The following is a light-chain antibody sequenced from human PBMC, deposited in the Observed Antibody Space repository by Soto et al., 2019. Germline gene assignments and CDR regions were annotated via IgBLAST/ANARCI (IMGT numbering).Light chain of an antibody. V-gene: IGKV3-15*01. J-gene: IGKJ2*01. CDR3: QQYNSCPFT. CDR1: QSVISD. Sequence: DIVMTQSPSPLSASPGERATISCRASQSVISDLAWYQQKPGQAPRLLIFGASTGDTGVPARFSGSGSGTEFTLTISSLQSEDFAVYYCQQYNSCPFTFGPGTKVEIK. CDR2: GAS.